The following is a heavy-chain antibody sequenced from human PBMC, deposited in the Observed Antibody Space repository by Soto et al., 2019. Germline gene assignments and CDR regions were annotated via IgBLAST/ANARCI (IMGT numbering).Heavy chain of an antibody. Sequence: GASVKVSCKVSGSTLTELSMHWVRQAPGKGLERMGGFDPEDGETIYAQKFQGRVTMTEDTSTDTAYMELSRLSTEDPAVYYCAAHSWKGGFDIWGKGTMVTVSS. D-gene: IGHD3-3*02. J-gene: IGHJ3*02. V-gene: IGHV1-24*01. CDR2: FDPEDGET. CDR3: AAHSWKGGFDI. CDR1: GSTLTELS.